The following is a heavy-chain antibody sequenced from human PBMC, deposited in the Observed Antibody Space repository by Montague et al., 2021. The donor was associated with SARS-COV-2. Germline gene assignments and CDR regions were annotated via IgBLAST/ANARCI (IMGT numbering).Heavy chain of an antibody. Sequence: SETLSLTCTVSGGSVSSYYWSWIRQSPGKGLQWLGYIYYSGSTDYNPFLKSRVTMSVDTSKNQLSLRLNSVTTADTAVYFCARAGGFYDYRSGYSSSAGFFDPWGQGILVTVSS. J-gene: IGHJ5*02. CDR1: GGSVSSYY. CDR3: ARAGGFYDYRSGYSSSAGFFDP. CDR2: IYYSGST. V-gene: IGHV4-59*02. D-gene: IGHD3-3*01.